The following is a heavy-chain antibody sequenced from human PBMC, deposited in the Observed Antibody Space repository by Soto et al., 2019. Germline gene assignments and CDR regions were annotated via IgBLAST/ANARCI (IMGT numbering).Heavy chain of an antibody. J-gene: IGHJ4*02. D-gene: IGHD3-10*01. CDR2: ISASGGGT. Sequence: EVQLLESGGGLVQPGGSLRLSCAASGFTFSSYAMNWVRQAPGKGLEWVSGISASGGGTYYADSVKGRFTISRDNSKNGVKRQMNSMRAEESAVSYCAKGVTQLGSAVEYWGQGPQVTVS. CDR3: AKGVTQLGSAVEY. V-gene: IGHV3-23*01. CDR1: GFTFSSYA.